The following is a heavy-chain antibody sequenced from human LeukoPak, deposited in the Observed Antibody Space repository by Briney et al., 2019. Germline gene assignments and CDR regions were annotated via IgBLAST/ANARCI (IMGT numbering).Heavy chain of an antibody. J-gene: IGHJ4*02. V-gene: IGHV3-23*01. CDR2: ISGSGGST. CDR1: GFTFSSYA. CDR3: AKDRGIAAAGTGYYFDY. Sequence: GGSLRLSCAASGFTFSSYAMSWVRQAPGKGLEWVSAISGSGGSTYYADSVKGRFTISRDNSKNTLYLQMNSLGAEDTAVYYCAKDRGIAAAGTGYYFDYWGQGTLVTVSS. D-gene: IGHD6-13*01.